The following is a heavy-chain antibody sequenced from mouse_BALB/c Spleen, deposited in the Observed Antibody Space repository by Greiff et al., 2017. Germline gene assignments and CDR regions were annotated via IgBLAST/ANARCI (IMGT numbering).Heavy chain of an antibody. Sequence: EVQLQQSGAELVRSGASVKLSCTASGFNIKDYYMHWVKQRPEQGLEWIGWIDPENGDTEYAPKFQGKATMTADTSSNTAYLQLSSLTSEDTAVYYCNARGADYGQGFADWGQGTLVTVSA. D-gene: IGHD2-4*01. CDR2: IDPENGDT. J-gene: IGHJ3*01. CDR3: NARGADYGQGFAD. V-gene: IGHV14-4*02. CDR1: GFNIKDYY.